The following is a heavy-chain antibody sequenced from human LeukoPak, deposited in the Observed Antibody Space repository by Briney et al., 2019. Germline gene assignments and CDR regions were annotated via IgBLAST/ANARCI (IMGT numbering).Heavy chain of an antibody. Sequence: GGSLRLSCAASGFTVSSNYMSWVRQAPGKGLVWVSVIYSGGSTYYADSVRDRFTISRDNSENTLYLQMNSLRAEDTAVYYCAGSGSYSPLFDYWGQGTLVTVSS. CDR2: IYSGGST. V-gene: IGHV3-66*01. CDR3: AGSGSYSPLFDY. J-gene: IGHJ4*02. CDR1: GFTVSSNY. D-gene: IGHD1-26*01.